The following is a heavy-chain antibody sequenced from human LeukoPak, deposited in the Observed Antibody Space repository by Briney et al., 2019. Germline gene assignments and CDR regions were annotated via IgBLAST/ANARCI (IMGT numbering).Heavy chain of an antibody. CDR2: INQSGST. D-gene: IGHD3-22*01. Sequence: SETLTLTCAVYGGSFSDYYWSWIRQSPGRGLEWIGEINQSGSTDYNPSLKSRVIIPIDTSKTQFSLKLSSVTAADTAVYYCARDYDSSGYYPFYWGQGTPVTVSS. V-gene: IGHV4-34*01. J-gene: IGHJ4*02. CDR3: ARDYDSSGYYPFY. CDR1: GGSFSDYY.